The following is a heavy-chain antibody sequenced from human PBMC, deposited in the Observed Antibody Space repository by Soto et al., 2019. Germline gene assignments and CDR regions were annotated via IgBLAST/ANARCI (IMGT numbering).Heavy chain of an antibody. Sequence: EVQVVESGGGLVQPGGSLRLTCAASGFTVTNDYMTWVRQAPGKGLEWVSVIYSGGSTYYGDSVRDRFVISRDNSKNLLYLQMNSLRAEDTAIYYCARDPGDRNGMSAWGQGTTVTVSS. CDR3: ARDPGDRNGMSA. CDR1: GFTVTNDY. J-gene: IGHJ6*02. CDR2: IYSGGST. V-gene: IGHV3-66*01. D-gene: IGHD1-26*01.